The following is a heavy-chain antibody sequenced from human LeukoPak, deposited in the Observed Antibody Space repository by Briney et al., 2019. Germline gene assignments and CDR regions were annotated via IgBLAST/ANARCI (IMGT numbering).Heavy chain of an antibody. D-gene: IGHD2-2*01. CDR1: GFTFSTYE. Sequence: GGPLRLSCAASGFTFSTYEMHWVRQAPGKGLVWVSRINSDGSSTSYADSVKGRFTISRDNAKNTLYLQMNSLRAEDTAVYYCAREWCSSTSCWENFDYWGQGTLVTVSS. J-gene: IGHJ4*02. CDR2: INSDGSST. CDR3: AREWCSSTSCWENFDY. V-gene: IGHV3-74*01.